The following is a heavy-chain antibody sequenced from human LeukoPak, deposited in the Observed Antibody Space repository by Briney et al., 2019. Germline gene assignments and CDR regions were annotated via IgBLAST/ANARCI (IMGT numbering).Heavy chain of an antibody. J-gene: IGHJ4*02. V-gene: IGHV7-4-1*02. Sequence: ASVKVSCKSSGYTFTSHGMNWVRQAPGQGLEWMGWINTNTGNPTYAQGFTGRFVFSLDTSVSTAYLQISSLKAEDTAVYFCARPGVTGGPASDYWGQGTVVTVSS. D-gene: IGHD3-10*01. CDR2: INTNTGNP. CDR1: GYTFTSHG. CDR3: ARPGVTGGPASDY.